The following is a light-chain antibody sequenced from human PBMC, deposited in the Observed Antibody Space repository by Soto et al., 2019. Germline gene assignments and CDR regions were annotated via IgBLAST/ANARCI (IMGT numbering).Light chain of an antibody. Sequence: QPVLTQSPSASASLGASVNLTCTLSSRHISYAIACHQQQPQKGPRYLMKLNSDGSHTKAEGIPDRFSGSSSGAERYLTSTCHQSEDEADYYCQTWGTGIQVFGTGTKVTVL. CDR3: QTWGTGIQV. V-gene: IGLV4-69*01. CDR2: LNSDGSH. CDR1: SRHISYA. J-gene: IGLJ1*01.